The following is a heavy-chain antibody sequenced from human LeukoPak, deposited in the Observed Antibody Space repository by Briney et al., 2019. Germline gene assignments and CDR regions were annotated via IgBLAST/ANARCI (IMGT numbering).Heavy chain of an antibody. D-gene: IGHD4-23*01. CDR2: VSYDGSYK. Sequence: GGSLRLSCAASGFTFRNYAIHWVRQAPGKGLEWVAVVSYDGSYKDYADSVKGRFTISRDNSRNTLYPQMNSLRAQDTAVYYCARGARKGDDYGGFFDYWGQGTLVTVSS. V-gene: IGHV3-30*04. J-gene: IGHJ4*02. CDR1: GFTFRNYA. CDR3: ARGARKGDDYGGFFDY.